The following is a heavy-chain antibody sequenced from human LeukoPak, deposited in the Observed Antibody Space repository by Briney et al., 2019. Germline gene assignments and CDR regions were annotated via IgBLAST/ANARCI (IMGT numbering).Heavy chain of an antibody. D-gene: IGHD3-22*01. CDR2: ITNSGQTT. Sequence: GGSLRLSCAASGFTFSDYYMTWIRQAPGKGLEWVSYITNSGQTTYYADPVKGRFTISRDNAKNSLYLQMNSLRAEDTAVYYCARDLYTYYYDSSGYYPYFDYWGQGTLVTVSS. V-gene: IGHV3-11*04. J-gene: IGHJ4*02. CDR1: GFTFSDYY. CDR3: ARDLYTYYYDSSGYYPYFDY.